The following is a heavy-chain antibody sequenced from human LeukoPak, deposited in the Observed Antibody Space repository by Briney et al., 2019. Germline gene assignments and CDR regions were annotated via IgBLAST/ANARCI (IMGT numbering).Heavy chain of an antibody. CDR3: AKVSSSGSYPFDY. CDR1: GFTFSSYA. V-gene: IGHV3-23*01. D-gene: IGHD3-10*01. J-gene: IGHJ4*02. Sequence: GGSLRLSCAASGFTFSSYAMSWVRQAPGKGLEWVSAISLSGDKTYYADSVKGRFTISRDNSKNTLYLQMNSLRAEDTAVYYCAKVSSSGSYPFDYWGQGTLVTVSS. CDR2: ISLSGDKT.